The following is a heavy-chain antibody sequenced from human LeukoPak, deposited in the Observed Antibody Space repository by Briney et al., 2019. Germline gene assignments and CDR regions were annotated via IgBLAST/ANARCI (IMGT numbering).Heavy chain of an antibody. J-gene: IGHJ5*02. CDR2: IYYSGRT. V-gene: IGHV4-39*01. CDR1: GVSISSTSYY. D-gene: IGHD6-6*01. Sequence: PSETLSLTCTVSGVSISSTSYYWGWIRQPPGKGLEWIGSIYYSGRTYYNPSLKSRVTTSVDTSKNQFSLKLSSVTAADTAVYYCARGHGSSSGNWFDPWGQGTLVTVSS. CDR3: ARGHGSSSGNWFDP.